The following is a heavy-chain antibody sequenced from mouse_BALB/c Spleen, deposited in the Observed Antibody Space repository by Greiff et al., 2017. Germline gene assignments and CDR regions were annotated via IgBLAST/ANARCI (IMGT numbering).Heavy chain of an antibody. D-gene: IGHD2-10*02. CDR1: GYSITSDYA. V-gene: IGHV3-2*02. J-gene: IGHJ4*01. Sequence: EVQLQESGPGLVKPSQSLSLTCTVTGYSITSDYAWNWIRQFPGNKLEWMGYISYSGSTSYNPSLKSRISITRDTSKNQFFLQLNSVTTEDTATYYCARGGYGPLYYAMDYWGQGTSVTVSS. CDR3: ARGGYGPLYYAMDY. CDR2: ISYSGST.